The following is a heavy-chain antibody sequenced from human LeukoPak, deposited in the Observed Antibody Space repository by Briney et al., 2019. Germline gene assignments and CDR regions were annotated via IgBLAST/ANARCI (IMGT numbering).Heavy chain of an antibody. V-gene: IGHV3-23*01. CDR2: ISGSGGST. J-gene: IGHJ6*03. Sequence: GGSLRLSCAASGFTFSSYAMSWVRQAPGKGLEWVSAISGSGGSTYYADSVKGRFTISRDNSKNTLYLQMNSLRAEDTAVYYCAKLSGSSWYYYYYYMDVWGKGTPVTASS. CDR1: GFTFSSYA. D-gene: IGHD6-13*01. CDR3: AKLSGSSWYYYYYYMDV.